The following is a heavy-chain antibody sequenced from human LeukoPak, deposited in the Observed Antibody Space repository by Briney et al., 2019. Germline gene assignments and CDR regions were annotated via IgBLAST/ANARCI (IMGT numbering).Heavy chain of an antibody. CDR2: VYFWRST. D-gene: IGHD3-22*01. Sequence: PSETLSLTCTVSGDSLSHYFWSWTRHPPGEGLEWIGSVYFWRSTNYNPSLMSRVTISIDTSKNHFSLKLDSVTAADTADYFCARTNYHYDSNIESYRPTHFDHWGQGSLVTVSS. CDR3: ARTNYHYDSNIESYRPTHFDH. V-gene: IGHV4-59*01. J-gene: IGHJ4*02. CDR1: GDSLSHYF.